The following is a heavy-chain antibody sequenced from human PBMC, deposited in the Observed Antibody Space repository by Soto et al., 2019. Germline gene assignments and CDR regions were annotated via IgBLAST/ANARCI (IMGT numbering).Heavy chain of an antibody. CDR1: GFTVSSNY. CDR2: IYSGGST. CDR3: ARQPDTYYYDSSGSGGGY. J-gene: IGHJ4*02. D-gene: IGHD3-22*01. Sequence: EVQLVESGGGLVQPGGSLRLSCAASGFTVSSNYMSWVRQAPGKGLEWVSVIYSGGSTYYADSVKGRFTISRDNSKNTLYLQMNSLRAEDTAVYYCARQPDTYYYDSSGSGGGYWGQGTLVTVSS. V-gene: IGHV3-66*04.